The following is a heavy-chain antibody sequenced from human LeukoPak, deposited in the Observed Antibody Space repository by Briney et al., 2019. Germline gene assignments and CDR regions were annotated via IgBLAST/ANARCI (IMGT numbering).Heavy chain of an antibody. CDR2: TTGSGDTR. Sequence: GGSLRLSCVASGFTFSSYAMTWIRQAPGKGLEWVSATTGSGDTRSYADSVKGRFTISRDNSKNTLYLQMSSLRAEDTALYYCARVSHSSGFYYYDYWGQGTLVTVSS. D-gene: IGHD3-22*01. J-gene: IGHJ4*02. CDR3: ARVSHSSGFYYYDY. V-gene: IGHV3-23*01. CDR1: GFTFSSYA.